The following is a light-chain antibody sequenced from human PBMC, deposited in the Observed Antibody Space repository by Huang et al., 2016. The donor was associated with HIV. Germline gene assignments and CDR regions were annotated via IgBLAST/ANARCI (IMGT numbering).Light chain of an antibody. CDR3: QQYSSFWT. J-gene: IGKJ1*01. CDR1: KSVSTW. V-gene: IGKV1-5*03. Sequence: DIQITQSPRTLSASVGDRVTITCRASKSVSTWLSWYQQKPGKPPTLLIYKASTLETGVPSRFSGSGAGTEFTLTISSLQPDDFATYYCQQYSSFWTFGQGTKV. CDR2: KAS.